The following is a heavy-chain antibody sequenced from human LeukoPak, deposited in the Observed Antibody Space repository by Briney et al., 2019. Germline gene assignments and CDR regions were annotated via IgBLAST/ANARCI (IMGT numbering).Heavy chain of an antibody. J-gene: IGHJ4*02. CDR2: ISYDGSNK. CDR3: AKSYYDFWSGYYLVDY. V-gene: IGHV3-30*18. D-gene: IGHD3-3*01. CDR1: GFTFSSYG. Sequence: GRSLRLSCEASGFTFSSYGMHWVRQAPGKGLEWVAVISYDGSNKYYADSVKGRFTISRDNSKNTLYLQMNSLRAEDTAVYYCAKSYYDFWSGYYLVDYWGQGTLVTASS.